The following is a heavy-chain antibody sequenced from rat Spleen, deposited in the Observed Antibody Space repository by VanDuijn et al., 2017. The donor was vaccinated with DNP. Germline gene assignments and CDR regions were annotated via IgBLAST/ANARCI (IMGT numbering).Heavy chain of an antibody. J-gene: IGHJ2*01. Sequence: EVQLVESGGGLAQPGRSLKLSCAASRFTFSDYNMAWVRQAPKKGLEWVATISSDGGNTYYRDSVKGRFTVSRDNAKSTLYLQLDSLRSEDTANYYCAKGDYWGQGVMVTVSS. V-gene: IGHV5-7*01. CDR2: ISSDGGNT. CDR1: RFTFSDYN. CDR3: AKGDY.